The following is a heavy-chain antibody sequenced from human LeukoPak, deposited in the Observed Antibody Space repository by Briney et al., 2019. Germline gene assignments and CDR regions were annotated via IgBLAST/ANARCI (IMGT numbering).Heavy chain of an antibody. D-gene: IGHD1-26*01. Sequence: GGPLRLSCAASGFTFSNYWMHWVRQDPLKGLVWVSRINSDGGSTGYADSVKGRFTISRDNAKNTLYLQMNSLRAEDTALYYCARGGTSGSLIYWGQGTLVTVSS. J-gene: IGHJ4*02. CDR3: ARGGTSGSLIY. CDR1: GFTFSNYW. V-gene: IGHV3-74*01. CDR2: INSDGGST.